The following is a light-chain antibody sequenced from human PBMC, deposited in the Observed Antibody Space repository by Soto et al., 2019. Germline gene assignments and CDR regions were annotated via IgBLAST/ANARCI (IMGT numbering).Light chain of an antibody. CDR2: EVS. Sequence: QSVLTQPPSASGSPGQSVTISCTGTSSDVGGYNYVSWYQQHPGKAPKLMIYEVSKWPSGVPDRFSGSKSGNTASLTVSGLQAEDEADYYCSSYAGSNTVVFGGGTKLTVL. V-gene: IGLV2-8*01. CDR3: SSYAGSNTVV. J-gene: IGLJ2*01. CDR1: SSDVGGYNY.